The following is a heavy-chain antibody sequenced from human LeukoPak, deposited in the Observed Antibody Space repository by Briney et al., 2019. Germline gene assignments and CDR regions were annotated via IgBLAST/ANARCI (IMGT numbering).Heavy chain of an antibody. V-gene: IGHV1-2*06. J-gene: IGHJ4*02. CDR3: AEGGYDFWSGYYNY. CDR2: INPNSGGT. Sequence: ASVKVSCKASGYTFTGYYMHWVRQAPGPGLEWMGRINPNSGGTNYAQKFQGRVTMTRDTSISTAYMELSRLRSDDTAVYYCAEGGYDFWSGYYNYWGQGTLVTVSS. CDR1: GYTFTGYY. D-gene: IGHD3-3*01.